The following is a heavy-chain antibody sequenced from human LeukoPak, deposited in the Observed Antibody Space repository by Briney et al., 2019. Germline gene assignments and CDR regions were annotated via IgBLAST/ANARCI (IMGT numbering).Heavy chain of an antibody. Sequence: ASVKVSCKASGGTFISYAISWVRQAPGQGLEWMGGIIPIFGTANYAQKFQGRVTITADESTSTAYMELSSLRSEDTAVYYCAREGHSSSWYGYWGQEPWSPSPQ. CDR3: AREGHSSSWYGY. J-gene: IGHJ4*01. D-gene: IGHD6-13*01. CDR1: GGTFISYA. CDR2: IIPIFGTA. V-gene: IGHV1-69*13.